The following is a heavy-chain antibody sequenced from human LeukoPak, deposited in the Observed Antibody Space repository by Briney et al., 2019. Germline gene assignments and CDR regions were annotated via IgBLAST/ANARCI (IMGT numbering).Heavy chain of an antibody. CDR3: ARARGEQWLVRNAFDI. CDR1: GGSVSSGSYY. D-gene: IGHD6-19*01. CDR2: IYTSGST. V-gene: IGHV4-61*02. Sequence: SETLSLTCTVSGGSVSSGSYYWSWIRQPAGKGLEWIGRIYTSGSTNYNPSLKSRATMSVDTSKNQFSLKLSSVTAADTAVYYCARARGEQWLVRNAFDIWGQGTMVTVSS. J-gene: IGHJ3*02.